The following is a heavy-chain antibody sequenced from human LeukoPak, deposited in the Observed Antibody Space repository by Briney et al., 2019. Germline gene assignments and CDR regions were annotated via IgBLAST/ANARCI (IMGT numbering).Heavy chain of an antibody. V-gene: IGHV4-59*01. Sequence: PSETLSLTCSVSGGSISGYYWSWIRQLPGERLEWIGYIYHNGRTTYNPSLESRVTISLDTSKNQLSPNLRFVTAADTALYFCARRRAQSSGPSFYYFYMDVWGKGTTVTVSS. CDR3: ARRRAQSSGPSFYYFYMDV. CDR2: IYHNGRT. J-gene: IGHJ6*03. D-gene: IGHD1-26*01. CDR1: GGSISGYY.